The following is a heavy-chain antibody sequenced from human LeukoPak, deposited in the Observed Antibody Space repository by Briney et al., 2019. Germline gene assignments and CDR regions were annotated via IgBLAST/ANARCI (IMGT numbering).Heavy chain of an antibody. CDR2: IYSGGTT. CDR1: GFTVSSYY. Sequence: GGSLRLSCAASGFTVSSYYMTWVRPAPGKGLEWVSIIYSGGTTYYADSVKGRFTISRDNSKNTLYLQVDSLRAEDTAVYYCARANSGSHSYFQHWGQGILGTVSS. V-gene: IGHV3-53*01. D-gene: IGHD1-26*01. CDR3: ARANSGSHSYFQH. J-gene: IGHJ1*01.